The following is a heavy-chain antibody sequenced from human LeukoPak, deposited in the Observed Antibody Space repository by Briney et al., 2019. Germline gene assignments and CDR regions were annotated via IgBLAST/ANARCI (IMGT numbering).Heavy chain of an antibody. CDR1: GFTFSDYY. Sequence: GGSLRLSCAASGFTFSDYYMSWIRQAPGKGLEWVSYVGSRGTTIYYVDSVKGRFTISRDNAKNSLYLEINSLRAEDTAVYYCARVSSSSLLDYWGPGTLVTVAS. J-gene: IGHJ4*02. D-gene: IGHD6-6*01. V-gene: IGHV3-11*04. CDR2: VGSRGTTI. CDR3: ARVSSSSLLDY.